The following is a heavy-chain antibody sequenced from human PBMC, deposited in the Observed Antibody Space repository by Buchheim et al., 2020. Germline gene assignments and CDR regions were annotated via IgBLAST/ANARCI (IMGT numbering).Heavy chain of an antibody. Sequence: QVQLVQSGADVKKPGASVRLSCEASGYTFINYYIHWVRLVPGQGLDYLGAIYPSAGTTRIAQMFQGRVTMTMDISTNTVYMDMRSLRSEDTAIFYCVREIPKNKFFDYWGQGSL. J-gene: IGHJ4*02. D-gene: IGHD2/OR15-2a*01. V-gene: IGHV1-46*01. CDR2: IYPSAGTT. CDR3: VREIPKNKFFDY. CDR1: GYTFINYY.